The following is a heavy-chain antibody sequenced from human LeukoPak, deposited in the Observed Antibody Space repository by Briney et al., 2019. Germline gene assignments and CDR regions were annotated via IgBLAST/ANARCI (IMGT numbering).Heavy chain of an antibody. CDR1: GFTFSSYS. Sequence: GGSLRLSCAASGFTFSSYSMNWVRQAPGKGLEWVSSISSSSGYMYYADSVKGRFTISRDNAKKSLYLQMNSLRAEDTAVYYCAREENYKVDYWGQGTLVTVSS. J-gene: IGHJ4*02. CDR2: ISSSSGYM. V-gene: IGHV3-21*01. CDR3: AREENYKVDY. D-gene: IGHD1-7*01.